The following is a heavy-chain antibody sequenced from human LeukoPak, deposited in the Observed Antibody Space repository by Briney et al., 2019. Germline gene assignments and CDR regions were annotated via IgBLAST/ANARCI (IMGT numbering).Heavy chain of an antibody. CDR2: INSDGSST. V-gene: IGHV3-74*01. D-gene: IGHD2-15*01. J-gene: IGHJ4*02. Sequence: GGSLSLSCVASGFTFSRDWMHWVRQAPGKGRAWFSRINSDGSSTSYADSVKGRFTISRDNVKNTLYLQMNSLRVEDTAVYYCARDSPQCSGGYCYFVYWDQGTLVTVSS. CDR3: ARDSPQCSGGYCYFVY. CDR1: GFTFSRDW.